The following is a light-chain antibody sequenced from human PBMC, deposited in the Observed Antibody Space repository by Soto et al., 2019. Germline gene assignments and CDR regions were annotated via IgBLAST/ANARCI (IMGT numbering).Light chain of an antibody. CDR1: QSISSY. V-gene: IGKV3-11*01. CDR2: DAV. CDR3: QQRINWPLT. J-gene: IGKJ4*01. Sequence: ETVLTQSPATLSLSPGERAILSCRASQSISSYLARYQQKPGQAPRLLIYDAVNRATGIPARFSGSGSGTDFTLIIGSLEPEDFAVYYCQQRINWPLTFGGGTRVEIK.